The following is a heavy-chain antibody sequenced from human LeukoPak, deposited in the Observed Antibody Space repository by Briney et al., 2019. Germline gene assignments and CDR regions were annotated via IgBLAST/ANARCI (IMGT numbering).Heavy chain of an antibody. V-gene: IGHV3-7*03. Sequence: GGSLRLSCAASGFTFSNYWMTWVRQAPGKGLEWVANIKHDGSEDYYLDSVKGRFTISRDNAKNSLYLQMNSLRAEDTALYYCAKDGSGGYSGYDVLNNWFDPWGQGTLVTVSS. CDR3: AKDGSGGYSGYDVLNNWFDP. J-gene: IGHJ5*02. CDR2: IKHDGSED. D-gene: IGHD5-12*01. CDR1: GFTFSNYW.